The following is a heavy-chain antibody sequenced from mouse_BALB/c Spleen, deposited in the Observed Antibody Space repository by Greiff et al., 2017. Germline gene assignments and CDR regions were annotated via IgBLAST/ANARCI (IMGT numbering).Heavy chain of an antibody. D-gene: IGHD3-2*02. J-gene: IGHJ4*01. CDR2: INPSSGYT. CDR3: ATPQGYYYAMDY. CDR1: GYTFTSYT. V-gene: IGHV1-4*01. Sequence: QVQLQQSGAELARPGASVKMSCKASGYTFTSYTMHWVKQRPGQGLEWIGYINPSSGYTNYNQKFKDKATLTADKSSSTAYMQLSSLTSEDSAVYYCATPQGYYYAMDYWGQGTSVTVSS.